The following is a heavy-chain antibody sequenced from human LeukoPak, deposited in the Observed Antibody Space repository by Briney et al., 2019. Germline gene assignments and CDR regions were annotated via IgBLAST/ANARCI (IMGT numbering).Heavy chain of an antibody. J-gene: IGHJ4*02. CDR2: IRFDGSNK. CDR1: GFTFTNYG. Sequence: GGSLRLSCAASGFTFTNYGMHWVRQAPGKGLEWVAFIRFDGSNKYYADSVKGRFTISRDNSKNTLYLQMNTLTTEDPAVYYXAXGPXXXXGFDYWGQGTLVTVSS. CDR3: AXGPXXXXGFDY. V-gene: IGHV3-30*02.